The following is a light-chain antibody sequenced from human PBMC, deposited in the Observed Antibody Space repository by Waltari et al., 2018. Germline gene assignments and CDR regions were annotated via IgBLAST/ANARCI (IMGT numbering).Light chain of an antibody. J-gene: IGKJ1*01. CDR3: QQYGSSPT. V-gene: IGKV3-20*01. Sequence: EIVLTQSPGTLSLSPGERATLSCRARQSVSSSYLAWYQQNPGQAPRLLIYGASSRATGIPDRFSGSGSGTDFTLTISRLEPEDFAVYYCQQYGSSPTFGQGTKVEIK. CDR1: QSVSSSY. CDR2: GAS.